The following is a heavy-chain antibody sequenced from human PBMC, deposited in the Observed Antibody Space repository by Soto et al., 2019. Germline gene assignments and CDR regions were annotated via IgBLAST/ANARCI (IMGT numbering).Heavy chain of an antibody. CDR2: IIPIFGTV. Sequence: ASVKVSCKASGGTFSSYAISWVRQAPGQGLEWMGGIIPIFGTVNYAQKFQGRVTITADESTSTAYMELSSLRSEDTAVYYCARHYYDSSGYYSGSRYWGQGTLVTVSS. CDR3: ARHYYDSSGYYSGSRY. V-gene: IGHV1-69*13. J-gene: IGHJ4*02. D-gene: IGHD3-22*01. CDR1: GGTFSSYA.